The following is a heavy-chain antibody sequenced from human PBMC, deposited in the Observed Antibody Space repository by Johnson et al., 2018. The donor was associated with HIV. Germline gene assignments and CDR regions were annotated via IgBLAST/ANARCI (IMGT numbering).Heavy chain of an antibody. V-gene: IGHV3-30*02. CDR1: GFSFTRCA. D-gene: IGHD2-21*01. CDR3: AKEVAYCGGDCYSGAFDI. J-gene: IGHJ3*02. CDR2: IRYDGSNK. Sequence: QVQLVESGGGLVQPGGSLRLSCAASGFSFTRCALHWVRQAPGKGLEWVAFIRYDGSNKYYADSVKGRFTISRDNSKNTLYLQMKSLRAEDTALYYCAKEVAYCGGDCYSGAFDIWGQGTMVTVSS.